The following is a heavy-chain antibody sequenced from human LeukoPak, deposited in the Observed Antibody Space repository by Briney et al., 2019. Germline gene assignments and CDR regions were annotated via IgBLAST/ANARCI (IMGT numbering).Heavy chain of an antibody. D-gene: IGHD5-24*01. Sequence: PGGSLRLSCAASGFTFSSYDMHWVRQAPGKGLEWVSVISSDENNKYYADSVKGRFTIYRDNSKNTLYLQMSSLRPEDTAVYYCAKEGRWLQLGGAFDIWGQGTMVTVSS. CDR3: AKEGRWLQLGGAFDI. CDR1: GFTFSSYD. V-gene: IGHV3-30*18. J-gene: IGHJ3*02. CDR2: ISSDENNK.